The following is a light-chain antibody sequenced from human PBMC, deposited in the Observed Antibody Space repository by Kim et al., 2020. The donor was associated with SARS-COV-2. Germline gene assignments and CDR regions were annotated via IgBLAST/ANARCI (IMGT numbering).Light chain of an antibody. Sequence: ASVGDRVTITCRASQNISIFLAWYHQRPGTAPKLLIYKASILESGVTSTFSGRGSGTEFTLTISRLQPDDYATYYCQQYSSSPWTFGQGTKVDIK. V-gene: IGKV1-5*03. CDR2: KAS. CDR1: QNISIF. CDR3: QQYSSSPWT. J-gene: IGKJ1*01.